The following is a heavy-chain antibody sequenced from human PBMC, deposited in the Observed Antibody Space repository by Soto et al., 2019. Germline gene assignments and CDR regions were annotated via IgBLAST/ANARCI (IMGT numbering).Heavy chain of an antibody. V-gene: IGHV1-2*04. J-gene: IGHJ5*02. CDR3: AREQEAYKGYSSSWSPGPWFDP. Sequence: ASVKVSCKASGYTFTGYYMHWVRQAPGQGLEWMGWINPNSGGTNYAQKFQGWVTMTRDTSISTAYMELSRLRSDDTAVYYCAREQEAYKGYSSSWSPGPWFDPWGQGTLVTVSS. CDR1: GYTFTGYY. D-gene: IGHD6-13*01. CDR2: INPNSGGT.